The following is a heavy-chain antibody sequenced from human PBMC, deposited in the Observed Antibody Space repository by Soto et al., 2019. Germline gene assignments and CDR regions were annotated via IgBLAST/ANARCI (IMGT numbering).Heavy chain of an antibody. Sequence: QVQLVESGGGVVQPGRSLRLSCAASGFTFSSYGMHWVRQAPGKGLEWVAVISYDGSNKDYADSVKGRFTISRDNSKNTLYLQMNSLRAEDTAVYYCAKESPSGSYDYCGQGTLVTVSS. J-gene: IGHJ4*02. CDR2: ISYDGSNK. V-gene: IGHV3-30*18. D-gene: IGHD1-26*01. CDR3: AKESPSGSYDY. CDR1: GFTFSSYG.